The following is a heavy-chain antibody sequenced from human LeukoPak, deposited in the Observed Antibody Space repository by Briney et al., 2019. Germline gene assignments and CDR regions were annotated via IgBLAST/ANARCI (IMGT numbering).Heavy chain of an antibody. J-gene: IGHJ4*02. CDR2: ISGSGGST. CDR3: ARTYYFGSAGNSHHFDS. Sequence: GGSLRLSCAASGFTFSSYAMSWVRQAPGKGLEWVSAISGSGGSTYYADSVKGRFTISRDNSKNTLYLQMSSLRADDTAVYYCARTYYFGSAGNSHHFDSWGQGTLVTVSS. V-gene: IGHV3-23*01. D-gene: IGHD3-10*01. CDR1: GFTFSSYA.